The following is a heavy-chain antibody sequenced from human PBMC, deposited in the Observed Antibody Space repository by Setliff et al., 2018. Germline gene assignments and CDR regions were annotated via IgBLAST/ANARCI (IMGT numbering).Heavy chain of an antibody. J-gene: IGHJ6*03. CDR1: GYTFSRYG. D-gene: IGHD3-22*01. CDR3: VREGVDSRSSTDYRYYMDV. CDR2: ISAYNGNT. Sequence: ASVKVSCKASGYTFSRYGISWVRQAPGQGLEWMGWISAYNGNTNYALKLQGRVTLTTDTPTSTAYMQLSSLGSEDTAAYYCVREGVDSRSSTDYRYYMDVWGKGTTVTVSS. V-gene: IGHV1-18*01.